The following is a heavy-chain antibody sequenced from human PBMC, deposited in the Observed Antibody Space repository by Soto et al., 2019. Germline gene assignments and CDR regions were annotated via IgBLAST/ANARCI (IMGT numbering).Heavy chain of an antibody. V-gene: IGHV3-7*03. Sequence: GGSLRLSCAASGFTFSSYWMSWVRQAPGKGLEWVANIKQDGSEKYYVDSVKGRFTISRDNAKNSLYLQMNSLRAEDTAVYYCARGDYDFWSGTAASFDYWGQGTLVTVSS. CDR3: ARGDYDFWSGTAASFDY. D-gene: IGHD3-3*01. CDR1: GFTFSSYW. CDR2: IKQDGSEK. J-gene: IGHJ4*02.